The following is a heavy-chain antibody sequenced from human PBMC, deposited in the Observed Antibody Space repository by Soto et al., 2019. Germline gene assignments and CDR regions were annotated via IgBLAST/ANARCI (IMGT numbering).Heavy chain of an antibody. Sequence: QVQLVQSGAEVKKPGASVKVSCKASGYTFTSYYMHWVRQAPGQGLEWMGIINPSGGSTSYAQKFQGRVTMTRDTSTSTVYMELSSLRSEDTAVHYCARVLRGYGMDVWGQGTTVTVSS. V-gene: IGHV1-46*01. CDR3: ARVLRGYGMDV. J-gene: IGHJ6*02. CDR1: GYTFTSYY. CDR2: INPSGGST.